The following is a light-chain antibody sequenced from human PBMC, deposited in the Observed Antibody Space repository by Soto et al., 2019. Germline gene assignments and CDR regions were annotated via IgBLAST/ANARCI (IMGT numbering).Light chain of an antibody. V-gene: IGKV1-5*01. J-gene: IGKJ1*01. CDR2: DAS. Sequence: DIRITQSPSSVSASVGERVTMTCRASQSISSYLNSYQQKPGKAPKLLIYDASSLESGVPPRFSGSGSGTVFTLTISSLQPDDFATYYCQKYNSYSRTFGQGTKVDIK. CDR3: QKYNSYSRT. CDR1: QSISSY.